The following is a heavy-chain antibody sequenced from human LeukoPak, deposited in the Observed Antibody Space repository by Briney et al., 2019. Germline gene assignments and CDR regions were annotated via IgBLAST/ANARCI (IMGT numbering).Heavy chain of an antibody. CDR3: ARDRGARGYAIDY. J-gene: IGHJ4*02. Sequence: SETLSLTCTVSGGSISSGSFYWSWIRQPPGKGLEWIGSIYYSGSTYYNPSLKSRVTISVDTSKNQFSLKLSSVTAADTAVYYCARDRGARGYAIDYWGQGTLVTVSS. D-gene: IGHD5-12*01. CDR2: IYYSGST. CDR1: GGSISSGSFY. V-gene: IGHV4-39*07.